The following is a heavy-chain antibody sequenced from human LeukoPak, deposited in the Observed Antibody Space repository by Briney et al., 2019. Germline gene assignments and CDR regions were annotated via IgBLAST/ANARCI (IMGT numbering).Heavy chain of an antibody. CDR1: GGSISSYY. D-gene: IGHD3-22*01. V-gene: IGHV4-34*01. CDR2: INHSGST. J-gene: IGHJ4*02. CDR3: ARGSSLWYYYDSSGYSPFDY. Sequence: SETLSLTCTVSGGSISSYYWSWIRQPPGKGLGWIGEINHSGSTNYNPSLKSRVTISVDTSKNQFSLKLSSVTAADTAVYYCARGSSLWYYYDSSGYSPFDYWGQGTLVTVSS.